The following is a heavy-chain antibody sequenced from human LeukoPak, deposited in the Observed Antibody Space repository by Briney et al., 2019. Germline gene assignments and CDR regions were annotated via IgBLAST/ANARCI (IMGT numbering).Heavy chain of an antibody. V-gene: IGHV1-58*01. CDR3: AKQITYNYVWGSYNWFDP. CDR1: GFTFSRSA. CDR2: IGVGSGNT. D-gene: IGHD3-16*01. J-gene: IGHJ5*02. Sequence: ASVKVSCKASGFTFSRSAVQWVRQARGQRFEWIGWIGVGSGNTNYAERFQERVTITRDMSTSTAYMELSSLRSEDTAVYYCAKQITYNYVWGSYNWFDPWGQGTLVTVSS.